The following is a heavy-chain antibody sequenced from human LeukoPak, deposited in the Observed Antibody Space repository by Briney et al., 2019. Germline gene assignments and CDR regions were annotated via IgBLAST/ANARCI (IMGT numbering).Heavy chain of an antibody. D-gene: IGHD2-2*01. Sequence: AGGSLRLSCAASGFTFDDYGMSWVRQAPGKGLEWVSGINWNGGSTGYADSVKGRFTISRDNAKNSLYLQMNSLRAEDTALYHCARDARWGYCSSTSCYLDYWGQGTLVTVSS. CDR1: GFTFDDYG. J-gene: IGHJ4*02. V-gene: IGHV3-20*01. CDR3: ARDARWGYCSSTSCYLDY. CDR2: INWNGGST.